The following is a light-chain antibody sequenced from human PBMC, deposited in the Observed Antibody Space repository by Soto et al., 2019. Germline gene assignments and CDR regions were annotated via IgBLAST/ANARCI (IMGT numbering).Light chain of an antibody. J-gene: IGLJ2*01. V-gene: IGLV1-44*01. CDR3: AAWDDSLNGQV. CDR1: SSNIGGNI. Sequence: QSVLTQPPSASGNPGQRVTISCSGSSSNIGGNIVNWYQHLPGTAPKLLIYNHNQRPSGVPDRFSGSKSGTSASLAISGLQSDDEADYYCAAWDDSLNGQVFGGGTKLTVL. CDR2: NHN.